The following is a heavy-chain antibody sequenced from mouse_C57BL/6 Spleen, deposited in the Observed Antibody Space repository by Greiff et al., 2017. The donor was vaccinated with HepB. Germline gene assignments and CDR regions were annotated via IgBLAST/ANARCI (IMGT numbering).Heavy chain of an antibody. CDR1: GYTFTSYW. D-gene: IGHD4-1*01. CDR3: ARLGRDYYAMDY. J-gene: IGHJ4*01. V-gene: IGHV1-52*01. CDR2: IDPSDSET. Sequence: VQLQQSGAELVRPGSSVKLSCKASGYTFTSYWMHWVKQRPIQGLEWIGNIDPSDSETHYNQKFKDKATLTVDKSSSTAYMQLSSLTSEDSAVYYFARLGRDYYAMDYWGQGTSVTVSS.